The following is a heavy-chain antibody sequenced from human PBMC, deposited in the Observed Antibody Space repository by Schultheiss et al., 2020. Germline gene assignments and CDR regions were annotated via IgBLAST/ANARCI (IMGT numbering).Heavy chain of an antibody. CDR2: IYYSGST. CDR1: GGSISSGGYY. V-gene: IGHV4-31*03. D-gene: IGHD4-11*01. Sequence: SETLSLTCTVSGGSISSGGYYWSWIRQPPGKGLEWIGYIYYSGSTYYNPSLKSRVTISVDTSKNQFSLKLSSVTAADTAVYYCARMASDYSSATFDYWGQGTLVTVSS. CDR3: ARMASDYSSATFDY. J-gene: IGHJ4*02.